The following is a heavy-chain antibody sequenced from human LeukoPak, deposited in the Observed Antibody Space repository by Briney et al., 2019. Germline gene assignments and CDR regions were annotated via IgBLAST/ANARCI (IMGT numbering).Heavy chain of an antibody. J-gene: IGHJ4*02. V-gene: IGHV4-59*01. Sequence: PSETLSLTCTVSGGSMRSYYWSWIRQSPGKGLEWIGYVYYSGSTNSNPSLKSRVTISIDTSKNQFSLKLSSVTAADTAVYYCARGSMPQNYFDYWGQGTLVTVSS. D-gene: IGHD2/OR15-2a*01. CDR1: GGSMRSYY. CDR2: VYYSGST. CDR3: ARGSMPQNYFDY.